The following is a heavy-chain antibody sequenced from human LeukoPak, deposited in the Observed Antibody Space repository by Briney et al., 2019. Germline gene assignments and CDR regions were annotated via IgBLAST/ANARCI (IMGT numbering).Heavy chain of an antibody. CDR1: GFTFSSYA. Sequence: GGSLRLSCAASGFTFSSYAMSWVRQAPGKGLEWVSAISGSGGSTYYADSVKGRFTISRDNSKNTLYLQMNSLRAEDTAVYYCAKGDYDILTDYYPVDYWGQGTLVTVSS. CDR3: AKGDYDILTDYYPVDY. D-gene: IGHD3-9*01. CDR2: ISGSGGST. V-gene: IGHV3-23*01. J-gene: IGHJ4*02.